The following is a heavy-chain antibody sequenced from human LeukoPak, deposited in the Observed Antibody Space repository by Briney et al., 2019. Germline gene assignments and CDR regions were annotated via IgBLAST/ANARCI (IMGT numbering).Heavy chain of an antibody. CDR1: GLTVDDYC. V-gene: IGHV3-9*01. CDR2: ISWNSGSI. D-gene: IGHD3-22*01. J-gene: IGHJ4*02. Sequence: GRCLSLACAPSGLTVDDYCMDSVRQAAGGGLEWDSGISWNSGSIGYADSVKGRFTISRDNDKNSLYLQMNSLRAEDTALYYCAKDRYSSGYYYLDYWGQGTMVTVSS. CDR3: AKDRYSSGYYYLDY.